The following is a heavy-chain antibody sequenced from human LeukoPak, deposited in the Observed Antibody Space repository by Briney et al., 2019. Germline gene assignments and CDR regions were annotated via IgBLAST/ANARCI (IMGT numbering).Heavy chain of an antibody. CDR3: ARHYREPLYYFDY. J-gene: IGHJ4*02. CDR2: IYYSGST. Sequence: PSETLSLTCTVSGGSISSYYWSWIRQPPGKGLEWIGYIYYSGSTNYNPSLKSRVTISVDTSKNQFSLKLSSVTAADTAVYYCARHYREPLYYFDYWGQGTLVTVSS. D-gene: IGHD1-14*01. V-gene: IGHV4-59*08. CDR1: GGSISSYY.